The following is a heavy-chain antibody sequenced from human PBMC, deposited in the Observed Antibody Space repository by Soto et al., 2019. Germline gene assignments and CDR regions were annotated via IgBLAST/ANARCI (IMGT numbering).Heavy chain of an antibody. CDR1: GFDFNTYG. Sequence: QVQLVQSGGGVVQPGRSLRLSCAASGFDFNTYGLHWVRQAPGKWLEWVAGISFDGGNQYYADSVKGRCTISRDKSNNTLFLQMNSLGAEDTATYYCAKDSSITAAGSGGWFDPWGQGTLGIVSS. V-gene: IGHV3-30*18. CDR3: AKDSSITAAGSGGWFDP. J-gene: IGHJ5*02. D-gene: IGHD6-13*01. CDR2: ISFDGGNQ.